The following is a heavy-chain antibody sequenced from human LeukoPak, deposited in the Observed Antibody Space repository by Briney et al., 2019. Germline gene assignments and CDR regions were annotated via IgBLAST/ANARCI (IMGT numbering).Heavy chain of an antibody. Sequence: PGGSLRLSCVASGFTFSSYALSWVRQAPGKGLEWVANINQDGSEKYYVDSVKGRFTISRDNAQNSLYLQMNNLRAEDTDVYSCASDLTYSYDSSGYPWGQGTLVTVSS. V-gene: IGHV3-7*05. CDR1: GFTFSSYA. CDR2: INQDGSEK. D-gene: IGHD3-22*01. CDR3: ASDLTYSYDSSGYP. J-gene: IGHJ5*02.